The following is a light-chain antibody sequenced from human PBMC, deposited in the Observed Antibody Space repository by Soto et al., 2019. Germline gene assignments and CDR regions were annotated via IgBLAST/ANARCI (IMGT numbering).Light chain of an antibody. J-gene: IGLJ1*01. V-gene: IGLV2-8*01. CDR1: SSDVGGYNY. CDR2: EVS. CDR3: SSYAGSNNLYV. Sequence: QSALTQRPSASGSPGQSVTISCTGTSSDVGGYNYVSWYQQHPGKAPKLMIYEVSKRPSGVPDRFSGSKSGNTASLTVSGLQAEDEADYYCSSYAGSNNLYVFGTGTKLTVL.